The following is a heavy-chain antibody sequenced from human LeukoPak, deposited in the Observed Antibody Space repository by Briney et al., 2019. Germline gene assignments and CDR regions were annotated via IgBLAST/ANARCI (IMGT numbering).Heavy chain of an antibody. CDR3: ARVTLSRYYYYMDV. D-gene: IGHD3-16*01. V-gene: IGHV7-4-1*02. Sequence: ASVKVSCKASVYTFTRSALSWVRQAPGQGLEWMGWINTNTGNPTYAQGFTGRFVFSLDTSISTAYLQISSLKAEDTAVYYCARVTLSRYYYYMDVWGKGTTVTVSS. J-gene: IGHJ6*03. CDR2: INTNTGNP. CDR1: VYTFTRSA.